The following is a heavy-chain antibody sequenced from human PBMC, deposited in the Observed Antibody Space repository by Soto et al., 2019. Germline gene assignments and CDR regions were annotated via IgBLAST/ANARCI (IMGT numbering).Heavy chain of an antibody. D-gene: IGHD2-2*02. CDR1: GFTFSSYA. CDR2: ISGSGGST. CDR3: AKDPRYCSSTSCYNADYYMDV. V-gene: IGHV3-23*01. J-gene: IGHJ6*03. Sequence: PGGSLRLSCAASGFTFSSYAMSWVRQAPGKGLEWVSAISGSGGSTYYADSVKGRFTISGDNSKNTLYLQMNSLRAEDTAVYYCAKDPRYCSSTSCYNADYYMDVWGKGTTVTVSS.